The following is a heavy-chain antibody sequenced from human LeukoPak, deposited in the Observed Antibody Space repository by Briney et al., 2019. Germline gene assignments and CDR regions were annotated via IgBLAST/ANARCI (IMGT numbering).Heavy chain of an antibody. CDR1: GFMFGNYW. Sequence: PGGSLRLSCEASGFMFGNYWMTWVRQAPGKGLEWVVNIKQDGSEKYYVDSVNGRFTISRDNAKNSLYLQMNSLRAEDTAVYHCARDVGHCASNICYHTIDIWGQGTMVTVSS. J-gene: IGHJ3*02. D-gene: IGHD2-2*01. V-gene: IGHV3-7*01. CDR3: ARDVGHCASNICYHTIDI. CDR2: IKQDGSEK.